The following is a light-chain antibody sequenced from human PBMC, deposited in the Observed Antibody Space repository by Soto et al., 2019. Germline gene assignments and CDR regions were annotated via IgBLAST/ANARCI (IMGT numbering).Light chain of an antibody. CDR2: DAS. CDR1: QDISDY. CDR3: QQYDNLPIT. Sequence: IQLTPSPSSLSASVGDRVIITCQASQDISDYLNWYQQKPGKAPKVLIYDASSLETGVPSRFRGSGSGTDFTLTISSLQPEDIATYYCQQYDNLPITFGQGTRLEIK. J-gene: IGKJ5*01. V-gene: IGKV1-33*01.